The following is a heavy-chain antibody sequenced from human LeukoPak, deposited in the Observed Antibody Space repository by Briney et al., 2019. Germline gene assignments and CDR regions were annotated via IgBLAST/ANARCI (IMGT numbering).Heavy chain of an antibody. Sequence: GGSLRLTCAASGFTFSSYWMSWVRQAPGKGLEWVANIKQDRSEKYYVDSVKGRFTISRDNAKNSLYLQMNSLRAEDTAVYYCAREGSDERFGELPEPYFDYWGQGTLVTVSS. CDR1: GFTFSSYW. V-gene: IGHV3-7*03. CDR3: AREGSDERFGELPEPYFDY. D-gene: IGHD3-10*01. CDR2: IKQDRSEK. J-gene: IGHJ4*02.